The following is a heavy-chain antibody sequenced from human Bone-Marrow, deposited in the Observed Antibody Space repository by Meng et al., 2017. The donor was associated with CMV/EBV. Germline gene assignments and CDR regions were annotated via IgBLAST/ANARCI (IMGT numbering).Heavy chain of an antibody. V-gene: IGHV1-18*01. CDR2: VSAYDGNT. J-gene: IGHJ3*02. CDR3: ARGSEFQLLYRGAFDI. CDR1: YTFTTYG. Sequence: YTFTTYGITWVRQAPGQGLEWVGWVSAYDGNTNYAQKLQGRVIMTTHTSTSTAYMELRSLRTDDTAVYYCARGSEFQLLYRGAFDIWGQGTMVTVSS. D-gene: IGHD2-2*02.